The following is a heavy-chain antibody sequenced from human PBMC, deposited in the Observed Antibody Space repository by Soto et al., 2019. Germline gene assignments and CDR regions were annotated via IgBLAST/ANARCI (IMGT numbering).Heavy chain of an antibody. D-gene: IGHD4-17*01. CDR2: IWYDGSNK. Sequence: GGSLRLSCAASGFTFSSYGMHWVRQAPGKGLEWVAVIWYDGSNKYYADSVKGRFTISRDNSKNTLYLQMNSLRAEDTAVYYCARDQDGDYGYFDYWGQGTLVTVSS. CDR1: GFTFSSYG. V-gene: IGHV3-33*01. J-gene: IGHJ4*02. CDR3: ARDQDGDYGYFDY.